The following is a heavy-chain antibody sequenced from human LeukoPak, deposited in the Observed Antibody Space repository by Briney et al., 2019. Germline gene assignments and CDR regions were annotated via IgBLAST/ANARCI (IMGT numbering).Heavy chain of an antibody. D-gene: IGHD3-9*01. CDR3: ARDLYYDILTGYPGGYFDY. Sequence: GGSLRLSCAASGFTFSSYAMHWVRQAPGKGLEWVAVISYDGSNKYYADSVKGRFTISRDNSKNTLYLQMNSLRAEDTAVYYCARDLYYDILTGYPGGYFDYWGQGTLVTVSS. CDR2: ISYDGSNK. V-gene: IGHV3-30-3*01. CDR1: GFTFSSYA. J-gene: IGHJ4*02.